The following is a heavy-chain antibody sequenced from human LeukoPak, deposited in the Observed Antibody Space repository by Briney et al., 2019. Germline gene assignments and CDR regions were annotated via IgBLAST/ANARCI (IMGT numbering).Heavy chain of an antibody. CDR3: ASRSSKAMPL. V-gene: IGHV1-18*01. CDR2: ISAYNGNT. CDR1: GYTFTSYG. Sequence: GASVKVSCKASGYTFTSYGISWVRQAPGQGLEWMGWISAYNGNTNYAQKLQGRVTMTTDTSTSTAYMELRSLRAEDTAVYYCASRSSKAMPLWGQGTLVTVSS. D-gene: IGHD2-2*01. J-gene: IGHJ4*02.